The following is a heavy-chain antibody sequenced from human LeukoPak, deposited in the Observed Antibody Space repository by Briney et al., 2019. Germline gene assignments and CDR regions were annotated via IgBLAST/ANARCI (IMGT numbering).Heavy chain of an antibody. CDR2: IRYDGSNK. CDR3: ARSMVRGPLPYYGMDV. J-gene: IGHJ6*02. Sequence: GGALRLSCAASGFTFSGYTVNWVRQAPGKGLEWVAFIRYDGSNKYYADSVKGRFTISRDNSKNTLYLQMNSLRAEDTAVYYCARSMVRGPLPYYGMDVWGQGTTVTVSS. D-gene: IGHD3-10*01. CDR1: GFTFSGYT. V-gene: IGHV3-30*02.